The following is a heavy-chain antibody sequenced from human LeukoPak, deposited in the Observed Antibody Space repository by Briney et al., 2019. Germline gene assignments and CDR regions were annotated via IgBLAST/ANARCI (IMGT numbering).Heavy chain of an antibody. CDR3: AKVYLFNDYEGGYFDY. V-gene: IGHV3-23*01. D-gene: IGHD4-17*01. CDR2: ISGSGGST. Sequence: GGSLRLSYAASGFTFSSYAMSWVRQAPGKGLEWVSAISGSGGSTYYADSVKGRFTISRDNSKNTLYLQMNSLRAEDTAVYYCAKVYLFNDYEGGYFDYWGQGTLVTVSS. CDR1: GFTFSSYA. J-gene: IGHJ4*02.